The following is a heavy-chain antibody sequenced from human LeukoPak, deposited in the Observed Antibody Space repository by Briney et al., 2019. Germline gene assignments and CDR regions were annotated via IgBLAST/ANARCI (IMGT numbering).Heavy chain of an antibody. D-gene: IGHD2-21*02. J-gene: IGHJ3*02. CDR1: GGSFSGYY. Sequence: SETLSLTCAIYGGSFSGYYWSWIRQPPGKGLEWIGEINHSGSTNYNPSLKSRVSISVDTSKNQFSLKLNTVTAEDTAVYFCARGCAGDCYGAFDIWGQGTMVTVSS. CDR2: INHSGST. V-gene: IGHV4-34*01. CDR3: ARGCAGDCYGAFDI.